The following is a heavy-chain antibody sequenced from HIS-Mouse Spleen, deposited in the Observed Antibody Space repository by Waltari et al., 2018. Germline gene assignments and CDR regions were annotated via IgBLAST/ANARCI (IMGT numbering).Heavy chain of an antibody. J-gene: IGHJ6*02. CDR3: AGSVTYYGMDV. D-gene: IGHD2-15*01. Sequence: QVQLVQSGAEVKKPGASVKVSCKASGYTFTSYGISWVRQAPGQGIEWMGGISAYNGNTNNAQKLQGRVTMTQDTSTSTAYMELRSLRSDDTAVYYCAGSVTYYGMDVWGQGTTVTVSS. CDR2: ISAYNGNT. V-gene: IGHV1-18*01. CDR1: GYTFTSYG.